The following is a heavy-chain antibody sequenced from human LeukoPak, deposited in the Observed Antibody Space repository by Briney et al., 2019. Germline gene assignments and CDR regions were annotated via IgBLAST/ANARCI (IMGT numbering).Heavy chain of an antibody. V-gene: IGHV1-2*02. D-gene: IGHD2-15*01. CDR1: GYTFTGYY. CDR3: ARDSATDPLNAFDI. Sequence: ASVKVSCKASGYTFTGYYFHWVRQAPGHGLEWMGWINPNTGGTNYAQKFQGRVTMTRDTSISTAYMELSRLRSDDTAVYYCARDSATDPLNAFDIWGQGTMVTVSS. J-gene: IGHJ3*02. CDR2: INPNTGGT.